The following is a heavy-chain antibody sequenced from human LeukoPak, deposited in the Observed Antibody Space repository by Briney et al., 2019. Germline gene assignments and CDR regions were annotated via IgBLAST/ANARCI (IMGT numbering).Heavy chain of an antibody. V-gene: IGHV4-59*01. Sequence: SETLSLTCSVSDGSINSYYWSWIRQPPGKGLEWIGYIYYSGSTNYNPSLKSRVTISVDTSKNQFSLKLSSVTAADTAVYYCARESLTTGAFDIWGQGTMVTVSS. CDR3: ARESLTTGAFDI. CDR1: DGSINSYY. D-gene: IGHD1-1*01. CDR2: IYYSGST. J-gene: IGHJ3*02.